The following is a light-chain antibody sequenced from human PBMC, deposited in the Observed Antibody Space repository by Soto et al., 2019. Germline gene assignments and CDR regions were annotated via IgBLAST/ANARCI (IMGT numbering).Light chain of an antibody. CDR1: QGISSY. Sequence: IPLTQSPCYLSPSVGDRITITCRASQGISSYLAWYQQKPGKAXTLLIYGASTLQSGVPSRFSGSGSATDFTLTISCLQPADFANYYGQQYNSYSTWTFGPGTKGDI. J-gene: IGKJ1*01. CDR2: GAS. CDR3: QQYNSYSTWT. V-gene: IGKV1-9*01.